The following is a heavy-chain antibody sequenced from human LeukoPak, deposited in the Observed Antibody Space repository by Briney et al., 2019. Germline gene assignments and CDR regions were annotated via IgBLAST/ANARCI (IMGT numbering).Heavy chain of an antibody. V-gene: IGHV4-59*01. CDR3: ARYCSGVSCYSRALDS. Sequence: PSETLSLTCTVSGGSISNYYWRWIRQPPGKGLEWIGCIYYSGSTSYNPSLKSRVTISVDTSKNQFSLKLSSVTAADTAVYFCARYCSGVSCYSRALDSWGQGTLVTVSS. D-gene: IGHD2-15*01. J-gene: IGHJ4*02. CDR2: IYYSGST. CDR1: GGSISNYY.